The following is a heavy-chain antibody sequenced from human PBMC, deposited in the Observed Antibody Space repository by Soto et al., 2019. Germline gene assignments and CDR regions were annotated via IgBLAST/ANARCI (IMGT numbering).Heavy chain of an antibody. Sequence: PLSLTCAVSGDSISSGGYSWSWIRQPPGKGLEWIGYVFQIGSTSYNPSLKSRVSISVDTSKNQFSLDLKSVTATDTAVYFCARLTVVSTYFFDYWGQGALVTVSS. CDR2: VFQIGST. CDR1: GDSISSGGYS. D-gene: IGHD1-26*01. V-gene: IGHV4-30-2*01. J-gene: IGHJ4*02. CDR3: ARLTVVSTYFFDY.